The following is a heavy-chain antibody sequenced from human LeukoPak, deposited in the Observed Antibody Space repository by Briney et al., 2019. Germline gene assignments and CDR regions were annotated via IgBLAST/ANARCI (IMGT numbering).Heavy chain of an antibody. Sequence: GGSLRLSCAASGFTFSNAWMSWVRQAPGKGLEWVGRIKSKTDGGTTDYAAPVKGRFTISRDDSKNTLYLQMNSLKTEDTAVYYCTTDALDTAMAFDYWGQGTLSPSPQ. V-gene: IGHV3-15*01. CDR3: TTDALDTAMAFDY. J-gene: IGHJ4*02. CDR2: IKSKTDGGTT. CDR1: GFTFSNAW. D-gene: IGHD5-18*01.